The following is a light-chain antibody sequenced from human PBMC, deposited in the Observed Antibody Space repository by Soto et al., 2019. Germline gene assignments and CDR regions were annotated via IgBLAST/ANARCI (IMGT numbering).Light chain of an antibody. CDR1: QSVSSY. V-gene: IGKV3-11*01. CDR3: QQRSNCLT. J-gene: IGKJ4*01. Sequence: EIVLTQSPATLSLSPGERATLSCRASQSVSSYLAWYQQKPGQAPRLLIYDASSRSTGIPARFSGSGSGTDFTLTISSRETEYFAVYYCQQRSNCLTFGGGTKVEIK. CDR2: DAS.